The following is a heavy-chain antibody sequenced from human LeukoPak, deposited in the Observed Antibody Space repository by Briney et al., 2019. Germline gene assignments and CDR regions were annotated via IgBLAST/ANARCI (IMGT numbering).Heavy chain of an antibody. V-gene: IGHV1-18*01. CDR3: ARDFPLYGEGRGMDV. Sequence: ASVKVSCKASGYTFTSYGISWVRQAPGQGLEWMGWISAYNGNTNYAQKLRGRVTMTTDTSTSTAYMELRSLRSDDTAVYYCARDFPLYGEGRGMDVWGQGTTVTVSS. CDR2: ISAYNGNT. D-gene: IGHD4-17*01. J-gene: IGHJ6*02. CDR1: GYTFTSYG.